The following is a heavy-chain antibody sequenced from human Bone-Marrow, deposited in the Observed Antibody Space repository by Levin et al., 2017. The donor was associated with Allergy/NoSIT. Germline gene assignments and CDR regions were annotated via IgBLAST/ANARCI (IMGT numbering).Heavy chain of an antibody. CDR2: MYWDGER. J-gene: IGHJ3*01. V-gene: IGHV2-5*02. Sequence: SGPTLVKPTQTLTLTCTFSGFSLSTTGVAVAWIRQPPGKALEGLVIMYWDGERRYSSSLRRRLSMSADSSIDQVVLTMTDMEPADTGTYYCAHLYYYDRSGFERAFEAWGPGTMVTVSS. CDR1: GFSLSTTGVA. D-gene: IGHD3-22*01. CDR3: AHLYYYDRSGFERAFEA.